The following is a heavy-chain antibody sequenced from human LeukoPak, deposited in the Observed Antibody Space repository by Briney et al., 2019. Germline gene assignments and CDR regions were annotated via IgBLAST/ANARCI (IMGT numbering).Heavy chain of an antibody. Sequence: PGGSLRLSCAASGFTFSDYYMSWIRQAPGKGLEWVSYISSSGSTIYYADSVKGRFTISRDNSKHTLYLQMNSLRAEDTAIYYCAKDYYDSRGYFRVPHLFDYWGQGTLVTVSS. D-gene: IGHD3-22*01. CDR3: AKDYYDSRGYFRVPHLFDY. CDR2: ISSSGSTI. V-gene: IGHV3-11*04. CDR1: GFTFSDYY. J-gene: IGHJ4*02.